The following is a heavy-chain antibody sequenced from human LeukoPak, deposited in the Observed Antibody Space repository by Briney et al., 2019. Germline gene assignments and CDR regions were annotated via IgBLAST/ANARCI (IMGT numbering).Heavy chain of an antibody. Sequence: GASVKVSCMPSGYSFTGYYMHWVRQAPGQGGEWMGWTNPNSGGTNYAQKFQGRVTMTRDTSISTAYMEQSKLRSDDTAVYYCAREERVVGATTAAFDIWGQGTMVTVSS. CDR1: GYSFTGYY. J-gene: IGHJ3*02. CDR3: AREERVVGATTAAFDI. CDR2: TNPNSGGT. D-gene: IGHD1-26*01. V-gene: IGHV1-2*02.